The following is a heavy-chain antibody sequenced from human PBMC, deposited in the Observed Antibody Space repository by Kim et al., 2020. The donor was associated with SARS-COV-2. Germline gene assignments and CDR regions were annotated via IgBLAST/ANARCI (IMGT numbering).Heavy chain of an antibody. CDR3: AKLKAVAGPDYYFDY. J-gene: IGHJ4*02. CDR2: ISHSGAST. D-gene: IGHD6-19*01. V-gene: IGHV3-23*01. Sequence: GGSLRLSCAASGFIFSNYAMTWVRQAPGKGLEWVSSISHSGASTYYADPVKGRFTISRDNSKNTLYLQMNSLSAEDTAVFYCAKLKAVAGPDYYFDYWGQGTTVTVSS. CDR1: GFIFSNYA.